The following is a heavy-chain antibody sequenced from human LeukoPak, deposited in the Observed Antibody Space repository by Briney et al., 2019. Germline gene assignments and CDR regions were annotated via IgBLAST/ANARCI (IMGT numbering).Heavy chain of an antibody. V-gene: IGHV4-39*07. CDR3: ARVRIQLWPERYFDL. J-gene: IGHJ2*01. CDR2: IYHSGST. CDR1: GGSISSSSYY. D-gene: IGHD5-18*01. Sequence: SETLSLTCTVSGGSISSSSYYWGWIRQPPGKGLEWIGSIYHSGSTYYNPSLKSRVTISVDTSKNQFSLKLSSVTAADTAVYYCARVRIQLWPERYFDLWGRGTLVTVSS.